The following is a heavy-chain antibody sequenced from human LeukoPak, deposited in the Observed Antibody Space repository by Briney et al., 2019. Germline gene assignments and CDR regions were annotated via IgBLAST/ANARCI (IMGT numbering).Heavy chain of an antibody. V-gene: IGHV4-39*07. CDR3: ARGPKLVRSRAFDY. CDR2: INHSGST. J-gene: IGHJ4*02. D-gene: IGHD6-13*01. CDR1: GGSISSSSYY. Sequence: SETLSLTCTVSGGSISSSSYYWSWIRQPPGKGLEWIGEINHSGSTNYNPSLKSRVTISVDTSKNQFSLKLSSVTAADTAVYYCARGPKLVRSRAFDYWGQGTLVTVSS.